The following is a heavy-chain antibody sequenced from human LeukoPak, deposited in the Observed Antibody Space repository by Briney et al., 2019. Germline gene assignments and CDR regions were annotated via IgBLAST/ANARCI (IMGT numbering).Heavy chain of an antibody. Sequence: GGSLRLSCAASGFTFDDYTMHWVRQAPGKGLEWVSLISWDGGSTYYADSVKGRFTISRDNSKNSLYLQMNSLRTEDTALYYCAKAQLDYYYYYYMDVWGKGTTVTVSS. D-gene: IGHD6-6*01. CDR1: GFTFDDYT. CDR2: ISWDGGST. J-gene: IGHJ6*03. CDR3: AKAQLDYYYYYYMDV. V-gene: IGHV3-43*01.